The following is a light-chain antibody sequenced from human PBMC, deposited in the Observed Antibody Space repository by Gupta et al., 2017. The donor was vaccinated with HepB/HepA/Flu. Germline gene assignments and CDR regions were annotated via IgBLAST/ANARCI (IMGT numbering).Light chain of an antibody. J-gene: IGLJ2*01. CDR1: SIRIYY. CDR3: NSRDSSGNHLV. V-gene: IGLV3-19*01. CDR2: GKN. Sequence: SSELTPYPAVSVALGKKDRITCQGDSIRIYYASWYQQKPGQAPVLVIYGKNNRPSGIPDRFSGSSSGNTASLTITGAQAEDEADYYCNSRDSSGNHLVFGGGTKLTVL.